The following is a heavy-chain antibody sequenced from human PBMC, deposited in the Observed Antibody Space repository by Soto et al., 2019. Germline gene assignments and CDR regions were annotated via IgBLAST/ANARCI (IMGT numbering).Heavy chain of an antibody. Sequence: SETLSITCTVSRGSIRSGTNYWAWIRQPPGKGLEWIANIYYSGSTFYNPSLKSRVTISLDTSKNQFSLKLRSVTAADTAVYYCARHEAGWYFDSWGQGTLVTVSS. D-gene: IGHD6-25*01. CDR3: ARHEAGWYFDS. V-gene: IGHV4-39*01. CDR2: IYYSGST. J-gene: IGHJ4*02. CDR1: RGSIRSGTNY.